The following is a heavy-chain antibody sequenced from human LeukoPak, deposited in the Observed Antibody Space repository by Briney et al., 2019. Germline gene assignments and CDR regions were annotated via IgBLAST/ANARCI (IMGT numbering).Heavy chain of an antibody. CDR1: TFTVSSNY. V-gene: IGHV3-66*01. D-gene: IGHD3-10*01. CDR2: IYSGGIT. J-gene: IGHJ4*02. Sequence: GGSLRLSCAASTFTVSSNYMSWVRQAPGKGLEWVSVIYSGGITYYADSVKGRFTISSDNSMNTLYLQMNSLRVEDTAVYYCAKVAKYYYGSETYYFFEHWGQGTPVTASS. CDR3: AKVAKYYYGSETYYFFEH.